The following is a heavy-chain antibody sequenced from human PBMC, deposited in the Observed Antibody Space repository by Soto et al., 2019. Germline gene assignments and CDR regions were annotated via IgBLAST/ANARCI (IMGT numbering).Heavy chain of an antibody. J-gene: IGHJ4*02. Sequence: QVQLVQSGAEVKRPGSSVKVSCKASGGTFSNYAFSWVRQAPGRGLEWMGGIIPLFGTPRYARKFQGRVTISADESTSTAYLEVTSLRSEDTAVFFCARGEYDDFVAAFDHWCQGTLVSVSS. V-gene: IGHV1-69*01. CDR2: IIPLFGTP. D-gene: IGHD6-25*01. CDR1: GGTFSNYA. CDR3: ARGEYDDFVAAFDH.